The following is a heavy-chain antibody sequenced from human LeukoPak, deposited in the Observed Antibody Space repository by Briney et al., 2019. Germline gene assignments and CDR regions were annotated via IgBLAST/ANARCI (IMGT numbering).Heavy chain of an antibody. J-gene: IGHJ6*03. CDR1: GYTFTSYD. V-gene: IGHV1-8*01. CDR2: MNPKSGNT. Sequence: GASVKDSCKASGYTFTSYDINWVRQATGQGVEWMGWMNPKSGNTGYAQKFQGRVTMTRNTSISTAYMELSSLRSEDTAVYYCARPELERRREGYYYYMDVWGKGTTVTVSS. D-gene: IGHD1-1*01. CDR3: ARPELERRREGYYYYMDV.